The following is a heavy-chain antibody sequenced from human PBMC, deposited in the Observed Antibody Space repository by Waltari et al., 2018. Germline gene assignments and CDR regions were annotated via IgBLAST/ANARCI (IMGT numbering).Heavy chain of an antibody. CDR2: MYYSGST. CDR1: GDSISSSSYY. CDR3: VRHARTTSGGKHFDH. Sequence: QLQLQESGPGLVKASETLSLTCTVSGDSISSSSYYWGWVRQPPGKGLEWIGNMYYSGSTYYNPSRKSRVTRSGDTSKSQFALKLSSVTAADTSMYYCVRHARTTSGGKHFDHWGQGMLVTVSP. V-gene: IGHV4-39*01. D-gene: IGHD2-15*01. J-gene: IGHJ4*02.